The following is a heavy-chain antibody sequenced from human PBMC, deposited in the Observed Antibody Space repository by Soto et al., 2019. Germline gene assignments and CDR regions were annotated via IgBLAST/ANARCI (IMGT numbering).Heavy chain of an antibody. D-gene: IGHD2-15*01. CDR3: ARADCSGGSCFWAGYYYYGMDV. CDR1: GYSFTSYW. Sequence: GESLKISCKGSGYSFTSYWIGWVRQMPGKGLEWMGIIYPGDSDTRYSPSSQGQVTISADKSISTAYLQWSSLKASDTAMYYCARADCSGGSCFWAGYYYYGMDVWGQGTTVTVSS. J-gene: IGHJ6*02. V-gene: IGHV5-51*01. CDR2: IYPGDSDT.